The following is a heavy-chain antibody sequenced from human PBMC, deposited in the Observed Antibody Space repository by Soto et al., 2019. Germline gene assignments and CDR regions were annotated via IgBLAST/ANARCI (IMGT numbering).Heavy chain of an antibody. CDR2: ISYDGSNK. J-gene: IGHJ4*02. CDR3: AKDVGGNSYYFDY. D-gene: IGHD2-21*02. CDR1: GFTFSSYG. V-gene: IGHV3-30*18. Sequence: LGGSLRLSCAASGFTFSSYGMHWVRQAPGKGLEWVAVISYDGSNKYYADSVKGRFTISRDNSKNTLYLQMNSLRAEDTAVYYCAKDVGGNSYYFDYWGQGTMVAVSS.